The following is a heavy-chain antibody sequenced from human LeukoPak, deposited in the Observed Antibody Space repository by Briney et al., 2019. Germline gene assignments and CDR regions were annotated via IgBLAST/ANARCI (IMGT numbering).Heavy chain of an antibody. CDR2: IYTTGST. D-gene: IGHD6-19*01. J-gene: IGHJ6*03. V-gene: IGHV4-4*07. Sequence: SETLSLTCTVSGTSISSYYWSWIRQPAGKGLEWIGRIYTTGSTIYNPSLKSRVTMSVDTSKNQFSLKLSSVTAADTAVYYCAREGIAVADTYYYYYMDVWGKGTWVTVSS. CDR3: AREGIAVADTYYYYYMDV. CDR1: GTSISSYY.